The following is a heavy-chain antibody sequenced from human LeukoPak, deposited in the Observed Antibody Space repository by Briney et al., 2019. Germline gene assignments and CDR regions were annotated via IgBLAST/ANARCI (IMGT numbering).Heavy chain of an antibody. V-gene: IGHV3-9*01. J-gene: IGHJ4*02. CDR3: AKDIGEDYYDSSGYFDY. CDR1: GFTFDDYA. D-gene: IGHD3-22*01. Sequence: QSGGSLRLSCAASGFTFDDYAMHWVRQAPGKGLEWVSGISWNSGSIGYVDSVKGRFTISRDNAKNSLYLQMNSLRAEDTALYYCAKDIGEDYYDSSGYFDYWGQGTLVTVSS. CDR2: ISWNSGSI.